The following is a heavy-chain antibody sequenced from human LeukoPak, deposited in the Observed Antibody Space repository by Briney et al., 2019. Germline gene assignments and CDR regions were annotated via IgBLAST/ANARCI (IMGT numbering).Heavy chain of an antibody. V-gene: IGHV3-23*01. CDR2: ISGSGGST. J-gene: IGHJ4*02. Sequence: GGSLRLSCAAPGFTFSSYAMSWVRQAPGKGLEWVSAISGSGGSTYYADSVKGRFTISRDNSKNTLYLQMNSLRAEDTAVYYCAAGQQLVYFDYWGQGTLVTVSS. CDR1: GFTFSSYA. D-gene: IGHD6-13*01. CDR3: AAGQQLVYFDY.